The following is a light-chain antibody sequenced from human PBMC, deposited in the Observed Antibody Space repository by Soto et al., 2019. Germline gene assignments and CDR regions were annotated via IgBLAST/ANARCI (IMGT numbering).Light chain of an antibody. V-gene: IGKV3-15*01. Sequence: EIVMTQSPATLSVSPGERATLSCRASQSVSRNLAWYQQRPGQAPRLLIYTASTRATDIPARFSGSGSGTEFTLTISSLQSEDFAVYYCQQYNDWPRTFGQGTKVEI. CDR2: TAS. CDR3: QQYNDWPRT. J-gene: IGKJ1*01. CDR1: QSVSRN.